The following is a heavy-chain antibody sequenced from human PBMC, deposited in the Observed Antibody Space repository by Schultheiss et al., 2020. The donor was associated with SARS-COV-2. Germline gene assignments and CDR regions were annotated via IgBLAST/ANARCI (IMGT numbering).Heavy chain of an antibody. CDR1: GFTFSDYY. V-gene: IGHV3-11*01. J-gene: IGHJ4*02. Sequence: GGSLRLSCAASGFTFSDYYMSWIRQAPGKGLEWVSYISSSGSTIYYADSVKGRFTISRDNAKNSLYLQMNSLRAEDTALYYCAKDMKQWLVKILDYWGQGTLVTVSS. CDR2: ISSSGSTI. CDR3: AKDMKQWLVKILDY. D-gene: IGHD6-19*01.